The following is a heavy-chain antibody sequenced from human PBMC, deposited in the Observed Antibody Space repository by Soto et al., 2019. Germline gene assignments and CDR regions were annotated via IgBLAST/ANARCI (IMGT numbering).Heavy chain of an antibody. CDR1: GGSISSYY. J-gene: IGHJ4*02. V-gene: IGHV4-4*07. CDR3: ASNSGGYYDSSGVLGY. D-gene: IGHD3-22*01. Sequence: PSETLSLTCTVSGGSISSYYGSWIRQPAGKGLEWIGRIYTSGSTNYNTSLKSRVTMSVDKSKNQFSLKLSYVTAADTAVYYCASNSGGYYDSSGVLGYWGKGTLVTV. CDR2: IYTSGST.